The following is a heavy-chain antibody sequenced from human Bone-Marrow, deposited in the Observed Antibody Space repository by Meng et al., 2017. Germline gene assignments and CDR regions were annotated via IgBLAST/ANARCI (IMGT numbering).Heavy chain of an antibody. J-gene: IGHJ3*02. CDR1: GGSFSGYY. CDR3: PTGSYYKGADAFDI. Sequence: SETLSLTCAVYGGSFSGYYWSWIRQPPGKGLEWIGEINHSGSTYYNPSLKSRVTISVDTSKNQFSLKLSSVTAADTAVYYCPTGSYYKGADAFDIWGQGTMVTVSS. D-gene: IGHD3-10*01. V-gene: IGHV4-34*03. CDR2: INHSGST.